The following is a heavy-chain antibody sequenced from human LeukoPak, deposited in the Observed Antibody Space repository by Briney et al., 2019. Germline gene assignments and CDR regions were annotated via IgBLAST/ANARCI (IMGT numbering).Heavy chain of an antibody. CDR3: AREDSSGSSYYFDY. Sequence: ASVKVSCTASGYTFTGYYMHWVRQAPGQGLEWMGWINPNSGGTNYAQKFQGWVTMTRDTSISTAYMELSRLRSDDTAVYYCAREDSSGSSYYFDYWGQGTLVTVSS. D-gene: IGHD3-22*01. V-gene: IGHV1-2*04. CDR2: INPNSGGT. J-gene: IGHJ4*02. CDR1: GYTFTGYY.